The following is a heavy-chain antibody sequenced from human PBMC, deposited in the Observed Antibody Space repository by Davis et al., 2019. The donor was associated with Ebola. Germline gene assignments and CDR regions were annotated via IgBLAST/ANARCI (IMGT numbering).Heavy chain of an antibody. CDR1: GYSFSTFW. Sequence: GGSLRLSCKGSGYSFSTFWIGWVRQLPGKGLEWMGFIYPGESDTRYSPSFQGQVTISADKSISTAYLQWSSLRASDSAMYYCARRGRIPVAGTDHFDFWGQGTLVTVSS. CDR3: ARRGRIPVAGTDHFDF. J-gene: IGHJ4*02. CDR2: IYPGESDT. D-gene: IGHD6-19*01. V-gene: IGHV5-51*01.